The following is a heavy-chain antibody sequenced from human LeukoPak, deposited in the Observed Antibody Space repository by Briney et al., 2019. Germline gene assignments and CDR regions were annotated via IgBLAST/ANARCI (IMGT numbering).Heavy chain of an antibody. CDR1: GFIFSSYG. CDR2: IRYDGSKK. D-gene: IGHD4-17*01. V-gene: IGHV3-30*02. Sequence: PGGSLRLSCAASGFIFSSYGMHWVRQAPGKGLEWVAFIRYDGSKKYYADSVKGRFTISRDNSKNTLYLQMNSLRAEDTAVYYCAKGEDYGDYPDFDYWGQGTLVTVSS. J-gene: IGHJ4*02. CDR3: AKGEDYGDYPDFDY.